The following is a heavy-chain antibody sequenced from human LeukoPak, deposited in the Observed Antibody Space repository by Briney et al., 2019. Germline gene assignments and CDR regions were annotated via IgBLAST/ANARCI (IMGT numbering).Heavy chain of an antibody. J-gene: IGHJ3*02. CDR1: GFTVSSNY. Sequence: GGSLRLSCAASGFTVSSNYMSWVRQAPGKGLEWVSVIYSGGSTYYADSVKGRFTISRDNSKNTLYLQMNSLRAEDAAVYYCAREVQRITIFNGAFDIWGQGTMVTVSS. V-gene: IGHV3-66*01. D-gene: IGHD3-9*01. CDR3: AREVQRITIFNGAFDI. CDR2: IYSGGST.